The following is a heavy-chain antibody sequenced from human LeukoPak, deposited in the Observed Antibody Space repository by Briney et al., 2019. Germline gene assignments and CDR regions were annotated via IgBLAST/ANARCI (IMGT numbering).Heavy chain of an antibody. J-gene: IGHJ4*02. CDR1: GFTFSSYS. Sequence: QTGGSPRLSCAASGFTFSSYSMNWVRQAPGKGLEWVANIKLDGSEKNYVDSVKGRFTISRDNTRNSLYLQMNSLRVEDTAVFYCARDQYDTWSRRGNFDSWGQGTLVIVAS. V-gene: IGHV3-7*03. CDR3: ARDQYDTWSRRGNFDS. D-gene: IGHD3-3*01. CDR2: IKLDGSEK.